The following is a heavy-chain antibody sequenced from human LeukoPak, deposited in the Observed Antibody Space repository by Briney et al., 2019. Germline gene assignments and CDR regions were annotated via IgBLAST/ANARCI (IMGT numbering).Heavy chain of an antibody. CDR1: GYTFTSYY. CDR2: INPSGGST. Sequence: ASVKVSCKASGYTFTSYYMHWVRQAPGQGLEWMGIINPSGGSTIYAQKFQGRVTMTRDMSTSTVYMELTSLRSEDTAVYYCARDAAVVAAYAFDMWGQGTMVTVSS. V-gene: IGHV1-46*01. CDR3: ARDAAVVAAYAFDM. J-gene: IGHJ3*02. D-gene: IGHD2-15*01.